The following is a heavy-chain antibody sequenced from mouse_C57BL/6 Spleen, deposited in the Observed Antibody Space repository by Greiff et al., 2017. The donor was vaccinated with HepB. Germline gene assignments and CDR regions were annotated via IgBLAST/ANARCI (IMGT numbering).Heavy chain of an antibody. Sequence: QVQLQQPGAELVMPGASVKLSCKASGYTFTSYWMHWVKQRPGQGLEWIGEIDPSDSYTNYNQKFKGKSTLTVDKSSSTAYMQLSRLTSEDSAVYYCSAVVATPYYFDYWGQGTTLTVSS. V-gene: IGHV1-69*01. D-gene: IGHD1-1*01. J-gene: IGHJ2*01. CDR3: SAVVATPYYFDY. CDR1: GYTFTSYW. CDR2: IDPSDSYT.